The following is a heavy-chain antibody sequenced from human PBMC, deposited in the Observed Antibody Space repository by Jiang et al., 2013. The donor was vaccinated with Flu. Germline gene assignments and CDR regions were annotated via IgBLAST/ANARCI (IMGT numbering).Heavy chain of an antibody. CDR3: ARLTSMGVLDS. D-gene: IGHD2/OR15-2a*01. CDR1: GGSMSSYY. V-gene: IGHV4-59*08. J-gene: IGHJ4*02. Sequence: GPGLVKPSETLSLTCTVSGGSMSSYYWSWIRQPPGKGLERIGYIYYSGSTKYDPSLKSRVTISLDTSKNQFSLNLSSVTAADTAVYYCARLTSMGVLDSWGQGTLVTVSS. CDR2: IYYSGST.